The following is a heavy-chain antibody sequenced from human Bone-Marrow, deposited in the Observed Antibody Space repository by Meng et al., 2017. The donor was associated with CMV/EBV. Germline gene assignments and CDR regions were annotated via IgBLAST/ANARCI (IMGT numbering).Heavy chain of an antibody. CDR2: ISSSSSYI. J-gene: IGHJ3*02. D-gene: IGHD3-16*01. CDR1: GFTFSSYS. V-gene: IGHV3-21*01. CDR3: ARDGGDAFDI. Sequence: EPLSLTCAASGFTFSSYSMNWVRQAPGKGLEWVSSISSSSSYIYYADSVKGRFTISRDNAKNSLYLQMNSLRAEDTAVYYCARDGGDAFDIWGQGTMVTVSS.